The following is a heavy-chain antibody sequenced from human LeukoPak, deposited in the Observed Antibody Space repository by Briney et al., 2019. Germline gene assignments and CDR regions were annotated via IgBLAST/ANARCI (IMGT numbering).Heavy chain of an antibody. CDR1: GGSISSYY. D-gene: IGHD2-2*01. J-gene: IGHJ6*02. V-gene: IGHV4-59*01. CDR3: ARAVVVVPAAGDYYYYGMDV. CDR2: IYYSGGT. Sequence: SETLSLTCTVSGGSISSYYWSWIRQPPGKGLEWIGYIYYSGGTNYNPSLKSRVTTSVDTSKNQFSLKLSSVTAADTAVYYCARAVVVVPAAGDYYYYGMDVWGQGTTVTVSS.